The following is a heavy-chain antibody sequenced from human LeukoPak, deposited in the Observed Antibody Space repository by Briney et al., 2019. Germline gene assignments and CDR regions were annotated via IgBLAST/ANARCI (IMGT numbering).Heavy chain of an antibody. CDR3: ARELRFLEWLPAAHLDY. J-gene: IGHJ4*02. CDR2: IYYSGST. CDR1: GGSISSSSYY. D-gene: IGHD3-3*01. V-gene: IGHV4-39*07. Sequence: SETLSLTCTVSGGSISSSSYYWGWIRQPPGKGLEWIGSIYYSGSTYYNPSLKSRVTISVDTSKKQFSLRLSSVTPADTAVYYCARELRFLEWLPAAHLDYWGQGTLVTVSS.